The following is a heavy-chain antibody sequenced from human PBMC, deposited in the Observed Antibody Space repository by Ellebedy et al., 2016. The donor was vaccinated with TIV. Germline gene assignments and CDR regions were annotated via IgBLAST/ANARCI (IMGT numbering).Heavy chain of an antibody. CDR2: IRHKANSYTT. D-gene: IGHD6-13*01. J-gene: IGHJ4*02. V-gene: IGHV3-72*01. Sequence: PGGSLRLSCEASGFTFTSYWMYWVRQAPGKGLEWVGRIRHKANSYTTEYAASVKGRFSISRDDSKNSLYLQMNSLKTEDTAVYFCARALPSSRWGQGTLVTVSS. CDR1: GFTFTSYW. CDR3: ARALPSSR.